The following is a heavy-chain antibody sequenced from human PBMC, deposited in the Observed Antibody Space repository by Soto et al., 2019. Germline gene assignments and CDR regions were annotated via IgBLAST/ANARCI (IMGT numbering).Heavy chain of an antibody. V-gene: IGHV1-18*01. CDR3: ARDEIVYCGGDCYTQGYCYYGMDV. J-gene: IGHJ6*02. CDR1: GYTFTSYG. Sequence: QVQLVQSGAEVKKPGASVKVSCKASGYTFTSYGISWVRQAPGQGLEWMGWISAYNGNTNYAQKLQGRVTMTTDTSTSTAYMELRSLRSDDTAVYYCARDEIVYCGGDCYTQGYCYYGMDVWGQGTTVTVSS. CDR2: ISAYNGNT. D-gene: IGHD2-21*02.